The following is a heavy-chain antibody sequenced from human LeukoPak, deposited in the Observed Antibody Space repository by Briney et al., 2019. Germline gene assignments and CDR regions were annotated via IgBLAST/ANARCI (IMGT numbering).Heavy chain of an antibody. CDR1: GFTFSNAW. D-gene: IGHD3-3*01. Sequence: GGSLRLSWAASGFTFSNAWMSWVRQAPGKGLEWVGRIKSKTDGGTTDYAAPVKGRFAISRDDSKNKLYLQMNSLKTEDTAVYYCTTYDFWSVSYAFDIWGQGTMVTVSS. CDR3: TTYDFWSVSYAFDI. V-gene: IGHV3-15*01. CDR2: IKSKTDGGTT. J-gene: IGHJ3*02.